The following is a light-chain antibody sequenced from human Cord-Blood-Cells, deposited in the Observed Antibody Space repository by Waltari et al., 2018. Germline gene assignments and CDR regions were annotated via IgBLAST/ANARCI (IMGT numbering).Light chain of an antibody. J-gene: IGKJ4*01. CDR3: QQYYSTPLT. CDR2: WAS. CDR1: QSVLYSSNNKNY. V-gene: IGKV4-1*01. Sequence: DIVMTQSPDSLAVSLGERATINCKSSQSVLYSSNNKNYLAWYQQKPGQLPKMLVYWASTRESVVPDRFSGSGSGTDFTLTISSLQAEDVAVYYCQQYYSTPLTFGGGTKVEIK.